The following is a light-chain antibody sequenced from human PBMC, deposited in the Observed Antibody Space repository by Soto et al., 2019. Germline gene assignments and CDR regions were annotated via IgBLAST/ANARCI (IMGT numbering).Light chain of an antibody. CDR2: DAS. CDR1: QSVSSY. Sequence: EIVLTQSPATLSLSPGERATLSCRASQSVSSYLAWYQQKPGQAPRLLIYDASHRATGIPARFSGSGSGTDFTLTISSLEPEDFAVYYCQQRSNWVWTFGQGTKVEIK. J-gene: IGKJ1*01. V-gene: IGKV3-11*01. CDR3: QQRSNWVWT.